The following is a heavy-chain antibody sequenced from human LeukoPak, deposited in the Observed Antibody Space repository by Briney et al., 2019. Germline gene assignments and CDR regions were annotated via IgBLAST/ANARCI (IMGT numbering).Heavy chain of an antibody. CDR1: GYTFTSYG. V-gene: IGHV1-18*01. Sequence: ASVKVSCKASGYTFTSYGISWVRQAPGQGLEWMGWISAYNGNTNYAQKLQGRVTMTTDTSTSTVYMELSSLRSEDTAVYYCAREVDYGGNALGYWGQGTLVTVSS. J-gene: IGHJ4*02. D-gene: IGHD4-23*01. CDR3: AREVDYGGNALGY. CDR2: ISAYNGNT.